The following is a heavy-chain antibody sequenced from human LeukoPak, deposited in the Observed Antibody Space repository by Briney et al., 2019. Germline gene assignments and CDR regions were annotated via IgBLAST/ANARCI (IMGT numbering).Heavy chain of an antibody. Sequence: SETLSLTCTVSGGSIRSYYWSWIRQPAGKGLEWIGRIYTSGSANYNPSLKSRVTMSVDTSKNQFSLKVSSVTAADTAVYYCARDYGDFRFDYWGQGTLVTVSS. CDR3: ARDYGDFRFDY. CDR2: IYTSGSA. CDR1: GGSIRSYY. J-gene: IGHJ4*02. V-gene: IGHV4-4*07. D-gene: IGHD4-17*01.